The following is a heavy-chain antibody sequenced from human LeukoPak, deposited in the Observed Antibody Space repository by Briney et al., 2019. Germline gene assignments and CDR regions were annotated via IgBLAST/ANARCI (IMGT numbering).Heavy chain of an antibody. CDR1: GYSISSGYY. CDR3: ARSGYSYGYPGWFDP. Sequence: SETLSLTCTVSGYSISSGYYWSWIRQPPGKGLGWIGYIYYSGSTNYNPSLKSRVTISVDTSKNQFSLKLSSVTAADTAVYYCARSGYSYGYPGWFDPWGQGTLVTVSS. J-gene: IGHJ5*02. D-gene: IGHD5-18*01. V-gene: IGHV4-38-2*02. CDR2: IYYSGST.